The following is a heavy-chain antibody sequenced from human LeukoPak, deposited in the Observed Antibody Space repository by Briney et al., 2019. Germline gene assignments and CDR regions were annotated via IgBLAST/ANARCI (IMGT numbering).Heavy chain of an antibody. CDR2: INHSGST. D-gene: IGHD6-13*01. J-gene: IGHJ6*03. CDR1: GGSFGGYY. V-gene: IGHV4-34*01. CDR3: ARDGSNSSRYSYYYMDV. Sequence: SETLSLTCAVYGGSFGGYYWSWIRQPPGKGLEWIGEINHSGSTNYNPSLKSRVTISVDTSKNQFSLKLSSVTAADTAVYYCARDGSNSSRYSYYYMDVWGKGTTVTVSS.